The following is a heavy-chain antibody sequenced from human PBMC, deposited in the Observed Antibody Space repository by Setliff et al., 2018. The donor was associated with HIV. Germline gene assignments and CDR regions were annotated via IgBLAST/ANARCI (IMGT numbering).Heavy chain of an antibody. V-gene: IGHV4-34*01. J-gene: IGHJ4*02. CDR2: TSHSGKT. D-gene: IGHD2-2*01. CDR3: VTSSSWSSRLNF. CDR1: GGPLSGHY. Sequence: SETLSLTCAVYGGPLSGHYWSWIHQPPGQGLEWIGETSHSGKTNYNPSLKSRVTISVYTSKNQFSLKFTSVTAADTAVYYCVTSSSWSSRLNFWGPGMLVTVSS.